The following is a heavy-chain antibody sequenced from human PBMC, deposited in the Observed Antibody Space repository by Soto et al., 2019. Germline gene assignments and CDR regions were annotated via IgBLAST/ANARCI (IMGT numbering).Heavy chain of an antibody. Sequence: QVQLAESGGGLVQPGRSLRRSCATSGFVSNDYDIHWIRQAPGKGLAWLASISYDGRNKYYADSVKGRFTISRDNSKNTLSLQINSLGAEDTAVYYCSRGIKGGLDAWGPGTLVTVSS. D-gene: IGHD2-21*01. CDR2: ISYDGRNK. V-gene: IGHV3-30*03. CDR1: GFVSNDYD. CDR3: SRGIKGGLDA. J-gene: IGHJ5*02.